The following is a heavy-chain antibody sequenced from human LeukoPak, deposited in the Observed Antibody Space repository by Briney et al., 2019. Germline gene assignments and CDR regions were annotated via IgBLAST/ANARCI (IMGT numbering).Heavy chain of an antibody. V-gene: IGHV3-23*01. Sequence: GGSLRLSCAASGFTFSSYAMSWVRQAPGKGLEWVSAISDSGGRTHYADSVKGRFTISRDNSKNTLYLQMNSLRAEDTAVYYCATSFGPVIAAAGTGADWGQGTLVTVSS. J-gene: IGHJ4*02. D-gene: IGHD6-13*01. CDR3: ATSFGPVIAAAGTGAD. CDR1: GFTFSSYA. CDR2: ISDSGGRT.